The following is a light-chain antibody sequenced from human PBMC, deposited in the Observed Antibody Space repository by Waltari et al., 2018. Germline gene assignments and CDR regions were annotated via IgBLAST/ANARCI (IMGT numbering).Light chain of an antibody. J-gene: IGKJ1*01. V-gene: IGKV1-39*01. Sequence: DIQMPQSPSSLSASVGDRVTITCRASQSISDSLNWYQQKPGKPPKLIYAASSLQSGVTSRFSASGSGTDFTLTISSLQPEDFATYYWQQSYGVPKTFGQGTRVEIK. CDR2: AAS. CDR3: QQSYGVPKT. CDR1: QSISDS.